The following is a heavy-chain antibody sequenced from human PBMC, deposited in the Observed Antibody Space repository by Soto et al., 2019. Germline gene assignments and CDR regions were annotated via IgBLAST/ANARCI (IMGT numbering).Heavy chain of an antibody. CDR1: GFTFSSYS. J-gene: IGHJ5*02. CDR3: ARGLVAARPGNWFDP. V-gene: IGHV3-48*02. Sequence: GGSLRLSCAASGFTFSSYSMNWVRQAPGKGLEWVSYISSSSSTIYYADSVKGRFTISRDNAKNSLYLQMNSLRDEDTAVYYCARGLVAARPGNWFDPWGQGTLVTVSS. D-gene: IGHD6-6*01. CDR2: ISSSSSTI.